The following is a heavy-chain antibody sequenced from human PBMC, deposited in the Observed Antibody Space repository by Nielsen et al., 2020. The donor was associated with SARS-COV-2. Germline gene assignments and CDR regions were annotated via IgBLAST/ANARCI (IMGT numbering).Heavy chain of an antibody. V-gene: IGHV3-23*01. Sequence: GESLKISCAASGFSFNTSAMTWVRQAPGKGLERISSISDSGSSTYYTDSVKGRFTIYRDNSKNTLHLQMNSLRADDTAIYYCAKDPTALTGGYFDFWGQGTLVTVSS. CDR1: GFSFNTSA. CDR3: AKDPTALTGGYFDF. D-gene: IGHD2-8*02. CDR2: ISDSGSST. J-gene: IGHJ4*02.